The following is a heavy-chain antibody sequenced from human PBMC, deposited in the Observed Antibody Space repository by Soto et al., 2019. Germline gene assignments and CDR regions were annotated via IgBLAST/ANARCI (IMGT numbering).Heavy chain of an antibody. D-gene: IGHD4-17*01. J-gene: IGHJ4*01. CDR2: ISGSGGST. Sequence: EVQLLESGGGLVQPGGSLRLSCAASGFTFSSYAMSWVRQAPGKGLEWVSAISGSGGSTYYADSVKGRFTISRDNSKNTLYLKMNSLRAEDTGVYYCAKDKSPAMTTVTSFDYWRQGTLVTGSS. CDR1: GFTFSSYA. V-gene: IGHV3-23*01. CDR3: AKDKSPAMTTVTSFDY.